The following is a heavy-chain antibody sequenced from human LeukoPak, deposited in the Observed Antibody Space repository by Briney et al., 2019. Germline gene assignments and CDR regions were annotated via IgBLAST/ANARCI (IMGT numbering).Heavy chain of an antibody. Sequence: GESLKISCKGSGYSFTSYWIGWVRRMPGKGLEWMGIIYPGDSDTRYSPSFQGQVTISADKSISTAYLQWSSLKASDTAMYYCARGHSYDFWSGYWDYWGQGTLVTVSS. CDR1: GYSFTSYW. CDR3: ARGHSYDFWSGYWDY. V-gene: IGHV5-51*01. D-gene: IGHD3-3*01. CDR2: IYPGDSDT. J-gene: IGHJ4*02.